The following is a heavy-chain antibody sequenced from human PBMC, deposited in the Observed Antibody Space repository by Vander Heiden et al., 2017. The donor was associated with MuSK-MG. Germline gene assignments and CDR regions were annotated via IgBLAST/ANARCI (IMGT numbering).Heavy chain of an antibody. Sequence: QVQLQESGPGLVKPSDTLSLTCTVSGGSISSYYWSWIRQPPGKGLEWIGYIYYSGSTNYNPSLKSRVTISVDTSKNQFSLKLSSVTAADTAVYYCASGYSSGWYGYWGQGTLVTVSS. CDR1: GGSISSYY. CDR3: ASGYSSGWYGY. CDR2: IYYSGST. V-gene: IGHV4-59*08. J-gene: IGHJ4*02. D-gene: IGHD6-19*01.